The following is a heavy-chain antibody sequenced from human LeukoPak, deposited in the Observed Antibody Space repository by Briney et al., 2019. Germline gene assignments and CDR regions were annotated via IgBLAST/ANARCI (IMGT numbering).Heavy chain of an antibody. V-gene: IGHV3-7*05. CDR2: INQDGSEK. CDR3: TTFYTRLTDY. Sequence: GGSLRLSCAASGFTFNTYWINWVRQAPGKGLEWLASINQDGSEKYYVDSVKGRFTISRDNAKNSLYLQMNSLRAEDTAVYYCTTFYTRLTDYWGQGPLVTVSS. J-gene: IGHJ4*02. D-gene: IGHD2/OR15-2a*01. CDR1: GFTFNTYW.